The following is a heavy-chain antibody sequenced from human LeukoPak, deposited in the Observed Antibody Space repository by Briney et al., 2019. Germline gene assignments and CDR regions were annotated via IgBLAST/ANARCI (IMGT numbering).Heavy chain of an antibody. V-gene: IGHV1-2*02. Sequence: GASVKVSCKASGYTFTGYYMHWVRQAPGQGLEWMGWINPYSGGTNYAQKFQGRVTMTRDTSISTAYMELSRLRSDDTAVYYCASKDILTGFDYWGQGTLVTVSS. CDR1: GYTFTGYY. J-gene: IGHJ4*02. CDR3: ASKDILTGFDY. D-gene: IGHD3-9*01. CDR2: INPYSGGT.